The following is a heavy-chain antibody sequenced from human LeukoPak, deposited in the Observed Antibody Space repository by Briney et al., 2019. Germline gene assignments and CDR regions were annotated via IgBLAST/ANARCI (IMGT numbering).Heavy chain of an antibody. Sequence: GGSLRLSCAASGFTFSDYSMNWVRQAPGKGLEWVSSISSISTYIFYADSVKGRFTISRDNAKNPLYLQMNSLRAEDTAVYYCARVQNSYVSGSYYYFDYWGQGTLVTVSS. D-gene: IGHD3-10*01. CDR3: ARVQNSYVSGSYYYFDY. CDR1: GFTFSDYS. J-gene: IGHJ4*02. V-gene: IGHV3-21*01. CDR2: ISSISTYI.